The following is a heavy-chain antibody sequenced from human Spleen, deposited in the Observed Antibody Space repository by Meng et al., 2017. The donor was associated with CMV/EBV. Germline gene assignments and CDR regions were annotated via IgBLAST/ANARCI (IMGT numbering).Heavy chain of an antibody. CDR3: ARSIAAERGGYYFDF. J-gene: IGHJ4*02. Sequence: GGSLRLSCAASGFTFTDYYMSWLRQAPGRGLEWLSYISSSGSTAFYADSVQGRFTFSRDNAKNSLFLQMNSLRAEDTAFYYCARSIAAERGGYYFDFWGQGILVTVSS. CDR1: GFTFTDYY. V-gene: IGHV3-11*04. CDR2: ISSSGSTA. D-gene: IGHD6-13*01.